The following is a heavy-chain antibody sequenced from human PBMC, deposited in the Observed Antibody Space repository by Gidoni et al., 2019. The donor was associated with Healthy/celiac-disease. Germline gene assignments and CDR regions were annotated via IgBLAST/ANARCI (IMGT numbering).Heavy chain of an antibody. CDR2: IYHSGST. Sequence: QLQLQESGSGLVKPSQTLSLTCAVSGGSISSGGYSWSWIRQPPGKGLEWIGYIYHSGSTYYNPSLKSRVTISVDRSKNQFSLKLSSVTAADTAVYYCARERENCSGGSCYPHFDYWGQGTLVTVSS. V-gene: IGHV4-30-2*01. CDR3: ARERENCSGGSCYPHFDY. CDR1: GGSISSGGYS. D-gene: IGHD2-15*01. J-gene: IGHJ4*02.